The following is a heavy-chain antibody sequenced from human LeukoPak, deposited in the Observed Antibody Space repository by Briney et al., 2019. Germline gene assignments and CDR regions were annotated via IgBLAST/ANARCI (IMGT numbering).Heavy chain of an antibody. J-gene: IGHJ4*02. CDR3: VKGIVATTSHLDY. D-gene: IGHD5-12*01. CDR2: ISWSSGSI. V-gene: IGHV3-9*01. CDR1: GFTFDDYA. Sequence: GGSLRLSCAASGFTFDDYAMHWVRQAPGKGLEWVSGISWSSGSIGYADSVKGRFTISRDNAKNSLYLQMNSLRAEDTALYYCVKGIVATTSHLDYWGQGTLVTVSS.